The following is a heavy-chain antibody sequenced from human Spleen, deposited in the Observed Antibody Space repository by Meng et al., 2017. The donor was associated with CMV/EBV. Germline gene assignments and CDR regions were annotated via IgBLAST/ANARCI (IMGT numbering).Heavy chain of an antibody. Sequence: ASVKVSCKASGYSFTSYAINWVRQATGQGLEWMGWMNPNSGNTGYAQKFQGRVTMTRNTSISTAYMELSSLRSEDTAVYYCARGRSAVRGVYWGQGTLVTVSS. CDR2: MNPNSGNT. D-gene: IGHD3-10*01. V-gene: IGHV1-8*01. J-gene: IGHJ4*02. CDR3: ARGRSAVRGVY. CDR1: GYSFTSYA.